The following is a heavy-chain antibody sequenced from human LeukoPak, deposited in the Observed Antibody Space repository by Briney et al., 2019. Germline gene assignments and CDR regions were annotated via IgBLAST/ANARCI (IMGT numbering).Heavy chain of an antibody. J-gene: IGHJ2*01. Sequence: SETLSLTCTVSADSISNSYWSWIRQSAGKGLEWIGRIYTSGSTNYNPSLKSRVTMSVDTSKNQFSLVLTSVTAADTAVSFCAKEAPMATNNWYFDLWGRGTLVTVSS. CDR3: AKEAPMATNNWYFDL. CDR2: IYTSGST. CDR1: ADSISNSY. D-gene: IGHD5-24*01. V-gene: IGHV4-4*07.